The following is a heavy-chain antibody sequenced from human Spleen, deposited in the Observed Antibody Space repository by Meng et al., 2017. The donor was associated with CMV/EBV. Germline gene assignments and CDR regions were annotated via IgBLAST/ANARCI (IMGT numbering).Heavy chain of an antibody. CDR2: INPDSGGT. J-gene: IGHJ3*02. CDR3: ARSYDVKLDSFDI. D-gene: IGHD3-16*01. V-gene: IGHV1-2*02. Sequence: ASVKVSCKASGYTFAGYYLHWLRQAPGQGPEWMGWINPDSGGTSYAQKYQGRVSMTRDTSITTTYMELSRLTSDDRAVYHCARSYDVKLDSFDIWGQGTMVTVSS. CDR1: GYTFAGYY.